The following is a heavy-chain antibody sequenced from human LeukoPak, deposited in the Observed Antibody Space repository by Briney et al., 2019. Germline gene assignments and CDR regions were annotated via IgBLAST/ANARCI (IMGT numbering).Heavy chain of an antibody. CDR2: INPNSGGT. CDR1: GYTFTGYY. CDR3: ARDLGYSGSWYY. D-gene: IGHD6-13*01. V-gene: IGHV1-2*02. J-gene: IGHJ4*02. Sequence: ASVKVSCKASGYTFTGYYIHWVRQAPGQGLEWMGWINPNSGGTNYAQKFQGRVTMTRDTSISTAYMDLSSLTSDDTAVYYCARDLGYSGSWYYWGQGTLVTVSS.